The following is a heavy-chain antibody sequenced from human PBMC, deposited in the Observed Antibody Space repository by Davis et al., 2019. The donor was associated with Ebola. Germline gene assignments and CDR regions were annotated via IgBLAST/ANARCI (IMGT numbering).Heavy chain of an antibody. D-gene: IGHD4-17*01. J-gene: IGHJ4*02. CDR2: ISWNSGSI. V-gene: IGHV3-9*01. CDR3: ARGYGEFDY. Sequence: PGGSLRLSCAASGFTFDDYAMHWVRQAPGKGLEWVSGISWNSGSIGYADSVKGRFTISRDNAKNSLYLQMNSLRAEDTAVYYCARGYGEFDYWGQGTLVTVSS. CDR1: GFTFDDYA.